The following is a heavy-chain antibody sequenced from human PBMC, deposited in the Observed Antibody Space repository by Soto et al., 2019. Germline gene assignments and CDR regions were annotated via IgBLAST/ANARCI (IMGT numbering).Heavy chain of an antibody. D-gene: IGHD3-22*01. J-gene: IGHJ4*02. CDR3: ASVDSSGYQPSDY. CDR1: GGSISSGDYY. Sequence: QVQLQESGPGLVKPSQTLSLTCTVSGGSISSGDYYWSWIRQPPGKGLEWIGYIYYRGSTYYNPSLNSRVTVSVDTSTNQFSLNLSSVTAADTAVYYCASVDSSGYQPSDYWGQGTLVTVSS. CDR2: IYYRGST. V-gene: IGHV4-30-4*01.